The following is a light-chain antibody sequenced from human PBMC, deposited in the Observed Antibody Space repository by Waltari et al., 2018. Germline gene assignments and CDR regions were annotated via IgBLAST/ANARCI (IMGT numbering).Light chain of an antibody. CDR2: GVS. V-gene: IGKV3-20*01. J-gene: IGKJ3*01. CDR3: QHYDSRLFT. CDR1: QTFRSNY. Sequence: EIVLTQSPGTLSLSPGERATLSCRASQTFRSNYLAWYRQKPGQAPRLLIYGVSTRASGIPDRFSGSGSGTDFTLTISRLEPEDFAVYYCQHYDSRLFTFGPGTKVDLK.